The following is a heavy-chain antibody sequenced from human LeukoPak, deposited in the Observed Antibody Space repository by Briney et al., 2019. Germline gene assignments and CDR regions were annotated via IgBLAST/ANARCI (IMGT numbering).Heavy chain of an antibody. V-gene: IGHV1-46*01. J-gene: IGHJ5*02. CDR1: GYTFTSYY. Sequence: ASVKVSCKASGYTFTSYYMHWVRQAPGQGLEWMGIINPSGGSTSYAQKFQGRVTMTRDMSTSTDYMELSSLRSEDTAVYYCARDNSAEDTAWWFDPWGQGTLVTVSS. D-gene: IGHD1-14*01. CDR3: ARDNSAEDTAWWFDP. CDR2: INPSGGST.